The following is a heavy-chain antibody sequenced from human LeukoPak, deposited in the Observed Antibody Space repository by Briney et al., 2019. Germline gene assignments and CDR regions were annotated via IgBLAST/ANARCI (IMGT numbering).Heavy chain of an antibody. D-gene: IGHD1-14*01. V-gene: IGHV4-59*12. J-gene: IGHJ4*02. Sequence: PSETLSLTCTVSGGSISSYYWSWIRQPPGKGLEWIGYIYYSGSTNYNPSLKSRVTISVDTSKNQFSLKLSSVTAADTAVYYCARANPNLFDYWGQGTLVTVSS. CDR2: IYYSGST. CDR1: GGSISSYY. CDR3: ARANPNLFDY.